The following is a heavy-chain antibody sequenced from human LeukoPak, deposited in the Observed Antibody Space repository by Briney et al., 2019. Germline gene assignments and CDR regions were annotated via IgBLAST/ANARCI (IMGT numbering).Heavy chain of an antibody. J-gene: IGHJ4*02. CDR3: AKVSSVAGTLDY. CDR1: GFTFDDYA. V-gene: IGHV3-9*01. D-gene: IGHD6-19*01. Sequence: SLRLSCXASGFTFDDYAMHWVRQAPGKGLEWVSGISWNSGSIGYADSVKGRFTISRDNAKNSLYLQMNSLRAEDTALYYCAKVSSVAGTLDYWGQGTLVTVSS. CDR2: ISWNSGSI.